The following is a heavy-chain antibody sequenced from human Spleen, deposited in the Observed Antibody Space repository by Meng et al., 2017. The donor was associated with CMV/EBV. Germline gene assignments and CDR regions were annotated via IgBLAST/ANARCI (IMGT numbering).Heavy chain of an antibody. CDR2: IKQDGSEK. D-gene: IGHD2-2*01. Sequence: GESLKISCAASGFTFSSYWMSWVRQAPGKGLEWVANIKQDGSEKYYVDSVKGRFTISRDNAKNSLYLQMNSLRAEDTAVYYCASLFGVVPAAMGYYYYYGMDVWGQGTTVTVSS. V-gene: IGHV3-7*01. CDR1: GFTFSSYW. J-gene: IGHJ6*02. CDR3: ASLFGVVPAAMGYYYYYGMDV.